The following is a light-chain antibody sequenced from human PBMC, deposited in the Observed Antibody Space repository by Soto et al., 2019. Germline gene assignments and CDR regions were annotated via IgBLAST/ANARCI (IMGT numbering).Light chain of an antibody. CDR1: SSNIGAPYD. CDR3: QSYDRSLSGSV. J-gene: IGLJ3*02. V-gene: IGLV1-40*01. Sequence: QSVLTQPPSVSGAPGQRVTISCTGSSSNIGAPYDVHWYQQHPGTAPKLLIYGNTIRPSGVPDRFSGSKSGTPASLAITGLQAEDEADYYCQSYDRSLSGSVFGGGTKLTVL. CDR2: GNT.